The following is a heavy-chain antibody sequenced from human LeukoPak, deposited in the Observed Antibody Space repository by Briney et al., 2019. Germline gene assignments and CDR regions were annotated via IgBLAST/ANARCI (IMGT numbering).Heavy chain of an antibody. Sequence: GGSLRLSCAASGFTFSSYAMHWVRQAPGKGLEWVAVISYDGSNKYYADSVKGRFTISRDNSKNTLYLQMNSLRAEDTAVYYCARGNPAYYFDYWGQGTLVTVSS. CDR1: GFTFSSYA. J-gene: IGHJ4*02. V-gene: IGHV3-30-3*01. CDR2: ISYDGSNK. CDR3: ARGNPAYYFDY.